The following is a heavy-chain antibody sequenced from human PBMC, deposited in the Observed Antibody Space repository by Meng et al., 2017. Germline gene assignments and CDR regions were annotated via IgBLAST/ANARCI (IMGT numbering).Heavy chain of an antibody. D-gene: IGHD6-13*01. CDR2: IYYSGST. V-gene: IGHV4-39*06. CDR3: AGIRAAAGPLFDY. CDR1: GGSLSSSSYY. Sequence: SETLSLTCTVSGGSLSSSSYYWGWIRQPPGKGLEWIGSIYYSGSTYYHPTLKSRVTISVDTSKNQFPLKLSSVTAADTAVYYCAGIRAAAGPLFDYWGQGTLVTVSS. J-gene: IGHJ4*02.